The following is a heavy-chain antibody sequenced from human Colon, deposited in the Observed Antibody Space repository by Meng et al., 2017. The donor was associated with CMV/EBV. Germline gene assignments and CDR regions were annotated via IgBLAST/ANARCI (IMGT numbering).Heavy chain of an antibody. V-gene: IGHV1-69*04. J-gene: IGHJ4*02. CDR1: GYTFTGYY. CDR2: IIPILGIA. D-gene: IGHD2-2*01. CDR3: AREGCSSTSCSDV. Sequence: SVTVSCQASGYTFTGYYMHWVRQAPGHGLEWMGRIIPILGIANYAKKFQGRVTITADKSTSTAYMELSSLRSEDTAVYYCAREGCSSTSCSDVWGQGTLVTVSS.